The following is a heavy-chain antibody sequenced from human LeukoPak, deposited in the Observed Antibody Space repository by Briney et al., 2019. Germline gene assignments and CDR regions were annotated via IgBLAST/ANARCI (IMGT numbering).Heavy chain of an antibody. J-gene: IGHJ4*02. CDR2: IYYSGST. CDR3: ARVLGYTLDY. D-gene: IGHD5-24*01. V-gene: IGHV4-59*11. CDR1: GGSISSHY. Sequence: SETLSLTCTVSGGSISSHYWSWIRQPPGKGLEWIGYIYYSGSTNYNPSLKSRVTISVDTSKNQFSLKLSSVTAADTAVYYCARVLGYTLDYWGQGTLVTVSS.